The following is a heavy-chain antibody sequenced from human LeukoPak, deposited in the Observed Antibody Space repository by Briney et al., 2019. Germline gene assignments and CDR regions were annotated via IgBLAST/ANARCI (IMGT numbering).Heavy chain of an antibody. CDR1: GFTFSSYG. Sequence: GGSLRLSCAASGFTFSSYGMHWVRQAPGKGLEWVAVISYDGSNKYYADSVKGRFTISRDNSKNTLYLQMNSLRAEDTAVYYCAEEDLEMATFSSVYFDYWGQGTLVTVSS. V-gene: IGHV3-30*18. D-gene: IGHD5-24*01. CDR3: AEEDLEMATFSSVYFDY. CDR2: ISYDGSNK. J-gene: IGHJ4*02.